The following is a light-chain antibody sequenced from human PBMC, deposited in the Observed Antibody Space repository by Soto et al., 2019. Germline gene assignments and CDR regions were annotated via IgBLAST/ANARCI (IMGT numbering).Light chain of an antibody. CDR1: QGIRND. CDR3: LQHNLYPLA. Sequence: DIHITHSPASLSASVGDRVTITCRASQGIRNDLGWFQQKPGKAPKRLIYAASSLESGDPSRFSGSGSWTEFTLTISSLQPEDFATYYCLQHNLYPLAFGGGTKVDIK. J-gene: IGKJ4*01. CDR2: AAS. V-gene: IGKV1-17*01.